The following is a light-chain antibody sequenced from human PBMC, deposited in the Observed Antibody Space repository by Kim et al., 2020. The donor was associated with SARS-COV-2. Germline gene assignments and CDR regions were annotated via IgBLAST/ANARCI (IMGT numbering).Light chain of an antibody. Sequence: GQSVTRSCTGTSSDVGGYNYVSWYQLHPGKAPKLMIYEVSKRPSGVPDRFSGSKSGNTASLTVSGLQAEDEADYYCSSYAGSSKVIFGGGTQLTVL. CDR1: SSDVGGYNY. J-gene: IGLJ2*01. V-gene: IGLV2-8*01. CDR3: SSYAGSSKVI. CDR2: EVS.